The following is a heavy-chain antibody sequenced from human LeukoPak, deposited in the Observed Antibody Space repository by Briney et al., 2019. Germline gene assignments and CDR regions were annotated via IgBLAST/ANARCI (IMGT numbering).Heavy chain of an antibody. D-gene: IGHD2-21*02. J-gene: IGHJ4*02. CDR3: ARDPLYVVVTAIPSYFDY. CDR1: GFTFSSYA. CDR2: ISYDGSNK. V-gene: IGHV3-30-3*01. Sequence: GGSLRLSCAASGFTFSSYAMHWVRQAPGKGLEWVAVISYDGSNKHYADSVKGRFTISRDNSKNTLYLQMNSLRAEDTAVYYCARDPLYVVVTAIPSYFDYWGQGTLVTVSS.